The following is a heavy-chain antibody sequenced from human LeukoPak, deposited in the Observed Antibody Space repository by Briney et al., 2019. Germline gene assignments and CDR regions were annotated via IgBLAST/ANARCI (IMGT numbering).Heavy chain of an antibody. J-gene: IGHJ4*02. Sequence: PGGSLRLSCAASEITFSDTWMNWVRQAPGKGLEWVGRTKDKFYSETTDYAAPVKGRFIISRDDSKKTVYLQMNSLKADDTAVYFCTTVTVCTGSSCPGAFDHWGQGTVVTVSS. CDR2: TKDKFYSETT. V-gene: IGHV3-15*01. D-gene: IGHD2-8*02. CDR3: TTVTVCTGSSCPGAFDH. CDR1: EITFSDTW.